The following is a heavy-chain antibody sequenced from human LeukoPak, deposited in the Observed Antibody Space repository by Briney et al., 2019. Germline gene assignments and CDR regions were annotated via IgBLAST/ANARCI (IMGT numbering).Heavy chain of an antibody. V-gene: IGHV3-20*04. CDR1: GFTFDDYG. J-gene: IGHJ4*02. CDR3: ARTNYGDYSDVFDY. Sequence: PGGSLRLSCAASGFTFDDYGMSWVRQAPGKGLEWVSATNWNGGSTHYADSVKGRFTISRDNAKNSLYLQMNSLRAEDTAVYYCARTNYGDYSDVFDYWGQGTLVTVSS. CDR2: TNWNGGST. D-gene: IGHD4-17*01.